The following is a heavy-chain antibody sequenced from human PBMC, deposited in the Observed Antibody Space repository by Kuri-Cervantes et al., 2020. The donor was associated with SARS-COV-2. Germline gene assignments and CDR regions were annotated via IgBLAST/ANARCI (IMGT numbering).Heavy chain of an antibody. V-gene: IGHV5-51*07. Sequence: GGSLRLSCKGSGYTFTNYWIGWVHQMPGKGLEWMGIIYPGDSDTRYSPSFQGQVTISADKSISTAFLQWSSLKASDTAIYYCARRAYGEQVDYYYMDVWGKGTTVTVSS. J-gene: IGHJ6*03. CDR1: GYTFTNYW. D-gene: IGHD4-17*01. CDR3: ARRAYGEQVDYYYMDV. CDR2: IYPGDSDT.